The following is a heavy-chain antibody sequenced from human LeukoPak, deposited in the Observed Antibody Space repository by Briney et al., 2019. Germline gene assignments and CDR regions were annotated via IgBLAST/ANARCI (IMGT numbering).Heavy chain of an antibody. J-gene: IGHJ4*02. CDR2: ISSSGSTI. CDR1: GGSISSSSYY. V-gene: IGHV3-11*01. CDR3: ARVSRSGWTFDY. Sequence: LSLTCTVSGGSISSSSYYWGWIRQPPGKGLEWVSYISSSGSTIYYADSVKGRFTISRDNAKNSLYLQMNSLRAEDTAVYYCARVSRSGWTFDYWGQGTLVTVSS. D-gene: IGHD6-19*01.